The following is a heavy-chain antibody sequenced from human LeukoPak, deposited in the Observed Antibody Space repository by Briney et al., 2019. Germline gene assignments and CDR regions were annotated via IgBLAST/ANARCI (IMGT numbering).Heavy chain of an antibody. CDR3: ARHDGRGGNTMGALDS. Sequence: SETLSLTCTASGGSISSGSHHWGWFRQSPGKGLEWIGSLYYSRTTYYNPSLNSRVTISVVTSKNQFSLQLNSVTAADTAVYYCARHDGRGGNTMGALDSWGQGSLVTVYS. J-gene: IGHJ5*01. CDR2: LYYSRTT. D-gene: IGHD4-23*01. CDR1: GGSISSGSHH. V-gene: IGHV4-39*01.